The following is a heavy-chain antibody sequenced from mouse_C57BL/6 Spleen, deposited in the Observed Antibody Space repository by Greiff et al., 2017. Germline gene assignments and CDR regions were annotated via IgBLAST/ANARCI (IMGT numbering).Heavy chain of an antibody. V-gene: IGHV14-2*01. CDR1: GFNIKDYY. D-gene: IGHD1-1*01. J-gene: IGHJ2*01. Sequence: VQLKQSGAELVKPGASVKLSCTASGFNIKDYYMHWVKQRTEQGLEWIGRIDPEDGETKYAPEFQGKATITADASSNTAYLQLSSLTSEDTAVYYCASFITTSLDYWGQGTTLTVSS. CDR3: ASFITTSLDY. CDR2: IDPEDGET.